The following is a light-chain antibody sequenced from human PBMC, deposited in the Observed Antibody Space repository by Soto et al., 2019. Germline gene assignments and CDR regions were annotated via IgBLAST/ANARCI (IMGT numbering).Light chain of an antibody. J-gene: IGKJ1*01. CDR2: GAS. CDR3: QQYGSSPWT. Sequence: EIVLTQSPGTLSLSPGERATLSCRASQSVSSSYLAWYQQKPGQAPRPLIYGASSRAIGIPDRFSGSGSGTDFTLTISRLEPEDFAVYYRQQYGSSPWTFGQGTKLDIK. V-gene: IGKV3-20*01. CDR1: QSVSSSY.